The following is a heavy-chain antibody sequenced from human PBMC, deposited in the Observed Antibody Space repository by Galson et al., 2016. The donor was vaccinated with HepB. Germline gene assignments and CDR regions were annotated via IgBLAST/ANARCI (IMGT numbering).Heavy chain of an antibody. CDR1: GGSISSYY. V-gene: IGHV4-59*01. J-gene: IGHJ6*03. CDR2: IYYSGST. D-gene: IGHD3-10*01. CDR3: ARALSGQHTRGETYYYYYYYMDV. Sequence: SETLSLTCTVSGGSISSYYWSWIRQPPGKGLEWIGYIYYSGSTNYNPSLKSRVTISVDTSKNQFSLKLSSVTAAATAVYYCARALSGQHTRGETYYYYYYYMDVWGKGTTVTVSS.